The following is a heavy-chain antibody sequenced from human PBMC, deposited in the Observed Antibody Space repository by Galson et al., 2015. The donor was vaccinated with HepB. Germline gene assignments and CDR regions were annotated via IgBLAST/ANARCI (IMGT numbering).Heavy chain of an antibody. CDR1: GYTFTSHP. CDR2: IHTGDGST. D-gene: IGHD2-21*01. Sequence: SVKVSCKASGYTFTSHPILWVRQAPGQRLEWMGWIHTGDGSTKYSPEFQGTATITTDTSASTVYMELSSLRSEDTAVYYCARDRGGGDGDYGGQGTLVTVSS. V-gene: IGHV1-3*04. J-gene: IGHJ4*02. CDR3: ARDRGGGDGDY.